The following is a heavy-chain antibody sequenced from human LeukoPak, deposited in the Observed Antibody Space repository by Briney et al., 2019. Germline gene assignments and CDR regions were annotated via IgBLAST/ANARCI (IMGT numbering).Heavy chain of an antibody. V-gene: IGHV4-59*01. CDR2: IYYSGST. D-gene: IGHD3-10*01. Sequence: SETLSLTCTVSGGSISSYYWSWIRRPPGKGLEWIGYIYYSGSTNYNPSLKSRVTISVDTSKNQFSLKLSSVTAADTAVYYCARVPRPSYYYGSGSYYKVLVYFDYWGQGTLVTVSS. CDR1: GGSISSYY. CDR3: ARVPRPSYYYGSGSYYKVLVYFDY. J-gene: IGHJ4*02.